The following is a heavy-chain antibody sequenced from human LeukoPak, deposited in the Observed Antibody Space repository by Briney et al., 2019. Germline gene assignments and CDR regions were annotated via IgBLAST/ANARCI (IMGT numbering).Heavy chain of an antibody. CDR3: GSSHSSSWYDY. CDR2: IIHSGST. D-gene: IGHD6-13*01. J-gene: IGHJ4*02. CDR1: GGSFSGYY. V-gene: IGHV4-34*12. Sequence: SETLSLTCAVYGGSFSGYYWSWIRQPPGKGLEWIGEIIHSGSTNYNPSLKSRVTVSIDTSKNQFSLKLNFVTAADTAVYYCGSSHSSSWYDYWGQGALVTVSS.